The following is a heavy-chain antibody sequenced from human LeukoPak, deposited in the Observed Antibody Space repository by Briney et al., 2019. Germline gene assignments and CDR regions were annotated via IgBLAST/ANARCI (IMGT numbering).Heavy chain of an antibody. D-gene: IGHD6-19*01. CDR2: IYSSGST. Sequence: PGGSLRLSCAASEFSVGSNYMTWVRQAPGKGLEWVSLIYSSGSTYYADSVKGRFTISRDNSKNTLYLQMNSLRAEDTAVYYCAKDLNSSGWYTHDAFDIWGQGTMVTVSS. V-gene: IGHV3-66*01. CDR3: AKDLNSSGWYTHDAFDI. CDR1: EFSVGSNY. J-gene: IGHJ3*02.